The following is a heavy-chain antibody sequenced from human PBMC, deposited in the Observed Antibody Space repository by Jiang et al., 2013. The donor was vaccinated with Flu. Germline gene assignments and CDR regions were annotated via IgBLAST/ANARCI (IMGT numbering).Heavy chain of an antibody. CDR2: VYYSGNT. D-gene: IGHD3-22*01. CDR1: GGSVNSGSYY. Sequence: LKPSETLSLTCTVSGGSVNSGSYYWSWVRQPPGKGLEWIGYVYYSGNTNYNPSLKSRATISLDTSKNQFSLQLTSVTAVDTAVYYCARDLRLFHAFQIWGQGTMVTVSS. CDR3: ARDLRLFHAFQI. J-gene: IGHJ3*02. V-gene: IGHV4-61*01.